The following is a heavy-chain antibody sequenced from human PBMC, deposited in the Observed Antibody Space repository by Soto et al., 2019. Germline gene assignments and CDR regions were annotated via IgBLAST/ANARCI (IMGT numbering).Heavy chain of an antibody. CDR1: GFTFSSYA. D-gene: IGHD2-2*01. J-gene: IGHJ6*02. Sequence: GGSLRLSCSASGFTFSSYAMHWVRQAPGKGLEYVSAISSNGGSTYYADSVKGRFTISRDNSKNTLYLQMSSLRAEDTAVYYCVKDGRICSSTSCGARYGMDVWGQGTTVTVSS. V-gene: IGHV3-64D*08. CDR2: ISSNGGST. CDR3: VKDGRICSSTSCGARYGMDV.